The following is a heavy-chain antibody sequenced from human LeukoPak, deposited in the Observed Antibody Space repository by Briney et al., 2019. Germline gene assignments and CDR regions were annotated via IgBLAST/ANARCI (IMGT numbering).Heavy chain of an antibody. CDR3: ARPGDDDILTGYYFDY. D-gene: IGHD3-9*01. CDR2: INHSGST. Sequence: SETLSLTCAVYGGSFSGYYWSWIRQPPGRGLEWIGEINHSGSTNYNPSLKSRVTISVDTSKNQLSLKLSSVTAADTAVYYCARPGDDDILTGYYFDYWGQGTLVTVSS. V-gene: IGHV4-34*01. CDR1: GGSFSGYY. J-gene: IGHJ4*02.